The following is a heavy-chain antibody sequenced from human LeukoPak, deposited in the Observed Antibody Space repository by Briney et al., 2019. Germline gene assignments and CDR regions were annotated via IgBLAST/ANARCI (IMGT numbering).Heavy chain of an antibody. CDR2: IYPGDSDT. J-gene: IGHJ3*02. D-gene: IGHD3-22*01. CDR3: ARKTYYYDSSGYLDAFDI. Sequence: GESLKISCKGSGYSFTSYWIGWVRQMPGKGLEWMGIIYPGDSDTRYSPSFQGQVTISADKSISTAYLQWRSLKASDTAMYYCARKTYYYDSSGYLDAFDIWGQGTMVTVSS. CDR1: GYSFTSYW. V-gene: IGHV5-51*01.